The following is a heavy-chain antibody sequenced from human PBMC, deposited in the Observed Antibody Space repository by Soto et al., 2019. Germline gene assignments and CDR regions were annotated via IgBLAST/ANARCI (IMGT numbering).Heavy chain of an antibody. CDR3: ARGFYDSSGSYAFDI. Sequence: ASVKVSCKASGYSFTSYHIHWVRQAPGQGLEWMGIINPSGGSANYAQMFQGRVTMTRDTSTSTAYMELSSLRSEDTAVYYCARGFYDSSGSYAFDIWGQGTMVTVSS. V-gene: IGHV1-46*01. CDR2: INPSGGSA. D-gene: IGHD3-22*01. CDR1: GYSFTSYH. J-gene: IGHJ3*02.